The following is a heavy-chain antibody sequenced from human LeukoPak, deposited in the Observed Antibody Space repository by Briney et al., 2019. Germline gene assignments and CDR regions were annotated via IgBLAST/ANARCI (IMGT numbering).Heavy chain of an antibody. CDR1: GFTFSSYS. Sequence: GGSLRLSCAASGFTFSSYSMNWVRQAPGKGLEWVSCISSSSSYIYYADSVKGRFTISRDNAKNSLYLQMNSLRAEDTAVYYCARDLWRGYFDWPTLDYWGQGTLVTVSS. CDR3: ARDLWRGYFDWPTLDY. CDR2: ISSSSSYI. V-gene: IGHV3-21*01. J-gene: IGHJ4*02. D-gene: IGHD3-9*01.